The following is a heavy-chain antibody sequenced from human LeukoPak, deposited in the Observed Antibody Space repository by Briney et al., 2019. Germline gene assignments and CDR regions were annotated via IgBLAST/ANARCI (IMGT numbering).Heavy chain of an antibody. Sequence: GGSLRLSCAASGFTFRNYAMSWVRQAPEKGLEWVSVISGGGGNTFYADCVKGRFTISRDNSKNTLYLQMNSLRAEDTAVYYCAKEGIAVAGRFDYWGQGTLVTVSS. CDR3: AKEGIAVAGRFDY. CDR2: ISGGGGNT. V-gene: IGHV3-23*01. D-gene: IGHD6-19*01. CDR1: GFTFRNYA. J-gene: IGHJ4*02.